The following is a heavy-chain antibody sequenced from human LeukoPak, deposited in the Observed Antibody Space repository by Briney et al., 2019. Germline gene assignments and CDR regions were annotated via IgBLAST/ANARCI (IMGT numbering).Heavy chain of an antibody. D-gene: IGHD1-26*01. V-gene: IGHV3-23*01. Sequence: GGSLRLSCAASGFTFNSYAMSWVRQAPGKGLEWVSANSGSGGSTYYADSVKGRFTISRDNSKNTLYLQMNSLRAEDTDVYYCAKVGATDFDYWGQGTLVTVSS. CDR3: AKVGATDFDY. J-gene: IGHJ4*02. CDR1: GFTFNSYA. CDR2: NSGSGGST.